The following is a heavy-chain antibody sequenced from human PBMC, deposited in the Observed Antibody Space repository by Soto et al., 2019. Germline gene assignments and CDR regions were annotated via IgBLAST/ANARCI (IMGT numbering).Heavy chain of an antibody. CDR1: GYTFTGYY. CDR3: AIPWAEVGATPHAFDI. CDR2: INPNSGGT. J-gene: IGHJ3*02. D-gene: IGHD1-26*01. Sequence: QVQLVQSGAEVKKPGASVKVSCKASGYTFTGYYMHWVRQAPGQGLEWMGWINPNSGGTNYAQKFQGRVTMTRNTSMSTAYMELSSLRSEDTAVYYCAIPWAEVGATPHAFDIWGQGTMVTVSS. V-gene: IGHV1-2*02.